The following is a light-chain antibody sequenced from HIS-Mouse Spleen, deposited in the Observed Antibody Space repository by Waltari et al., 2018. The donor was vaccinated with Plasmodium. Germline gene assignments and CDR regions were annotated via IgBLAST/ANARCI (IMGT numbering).Light chain of an antibody. CDR1: SSNIGSNT. V-gene: IGLV1-44*01. J-gene: IGLJ2*01. CDR2: SDN. Sequence: QSVLTQPPSASGTPGQRVTISCSGSSSNIGSNTVNWYQQLPGTAPKLLIYSDNQRAPGLPDRFSGAKAGTSAALAISGLQSEDEADYDCAAWDDSLNGPVFGGGTKLTVL. CDR3: AAWDDSLNGPV.